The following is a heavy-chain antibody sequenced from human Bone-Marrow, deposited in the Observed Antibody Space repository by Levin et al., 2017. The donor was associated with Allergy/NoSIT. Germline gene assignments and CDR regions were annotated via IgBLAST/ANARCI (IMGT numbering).Heavy chain of an antibody. CDR2: ISVSGTT. V-gene: IGHV4-30-2*01. CDR1: GASISSGDYS. Sequence: SETLSLTCAVSGASISSGDYSWNWIRQPPGEGLEWIGNISVSGTTHYNPSLNSRVTISVDRSKNQFSLKLISVTAADTATYYCAREKEVLDYWGQGILVTVSS. D-gene: IGHD4/OR15-4a*01. J-gene: IGHJ4*02. CDR3: AREKEVLDY.